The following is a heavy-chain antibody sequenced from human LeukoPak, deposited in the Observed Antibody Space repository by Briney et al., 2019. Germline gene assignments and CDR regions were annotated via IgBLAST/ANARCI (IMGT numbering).Heavy chain of an antibody. CDR1: GGSISSYY. V-gene: IGHV4-59*01. D-gene: IGHD4-17*01. Sequence: SETLSLTCTVSGGSISSYYWSWIRQPPGKGLEWIGYIYYSGSTNYNPSLKSRVTISVDTSKNQFSLELSSVTAADTAVYYCARLPVTNYYYYMDVWGKGTTVTVSS. CDR3: ARLPVTNYYYYMDV. CDR2: IYYSGST. J-gene: IGHJ6*03.